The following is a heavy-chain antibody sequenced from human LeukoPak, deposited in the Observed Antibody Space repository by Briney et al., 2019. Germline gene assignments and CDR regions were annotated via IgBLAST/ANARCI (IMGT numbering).Heavy chain of an antibody. Sequence: SVKVSCEASGGTFSSYAISWVRQAPGQGLEWMGGIIPIFGTANYAQKFQGRVTITTDESTSTAYMELSSLRSEDTAVYYCASGGCSYGSNDYWGQGTLVTVSS. V-gene: IGHV1-69*05. D-gene: IGHD5-18*01. CDR3: ASGGCSYGSNDY. J-gene: IGHJ4*02. CDR2: IIPIFGTA. CDR1: GGTFSSYA.